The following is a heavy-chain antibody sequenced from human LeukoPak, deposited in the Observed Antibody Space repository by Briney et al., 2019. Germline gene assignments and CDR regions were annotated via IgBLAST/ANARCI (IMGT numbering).Heavy chain of an antibody. V-gene: IGHV3-48*03. J-gene: IGHJ4*02. CDR1: GFTFSSHV. CDR3: ARAITFGGGFDY. Sequence: GGSLRLSCAASGFTFSSHVMSWVRQAPGKGLEWVSYITISGNSIYYGDSVKGRFTISRENAKNSLYLQMNSLRAEDTAVYYCARAITFGGGFDYWGQGTLVTVSS. CDR2: ITISGNSI. D-gene: IGHD3-16*01.